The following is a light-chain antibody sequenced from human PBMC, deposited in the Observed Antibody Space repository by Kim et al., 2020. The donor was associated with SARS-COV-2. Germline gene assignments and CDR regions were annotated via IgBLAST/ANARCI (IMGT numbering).Light chain of an antibody. J-gene: IGKJ4*01. CDR3: QQYNSYSPLT. V-gene: IGKV1-5*03. CDR1: QSISSW. Sequence: SVGDRVTITCRASQSISSWVAWYQQKPGKAPKRLIYKASSLESGVPARCSGSGSGTEFTLTISSLQPDDFATYYCQQYNSYSPLTFGGGTKVDIK. CDR2: KAS.